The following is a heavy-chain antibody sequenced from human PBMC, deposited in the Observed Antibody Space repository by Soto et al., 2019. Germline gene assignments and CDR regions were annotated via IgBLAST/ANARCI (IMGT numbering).Heavy chain of an antibody. D-gene: IGHD3-10*01. CDR2: SNAGNGNT. J-gene: IGHJ5*02. Sequence: QVQLVQSGAEVKRPGASVKVSCKASGYTFTSYAIHWVRQAPGQGLEWMGWSNAGNGNTEYSERFQGRVTITRDTSASTAHMELTGVTSEDTAVYYCARRFKSAGWLYPWGQGTLVTVSS. CDR1: GYTFTSYA. V-gene: IGHV1-3*01. CDR3: ARRFKSAGWLYP.